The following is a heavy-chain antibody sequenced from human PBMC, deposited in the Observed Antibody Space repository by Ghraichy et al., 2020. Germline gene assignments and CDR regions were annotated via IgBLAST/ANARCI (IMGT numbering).Heavy chain of an antibody. Sequence: TLSLTCTVSGGSFSSGDYYWSWIRQPPGKGLEWIGYIYYSGSTYYNPSLKSRVTISVDTSKNQFSLKLSSVTAADTAVYYCARGDRTTNYGFWSGYFHQPYYYYMDVWGKGTTVTVSS. CDR2: IYYSGST. J-gene: IGHJ6*03. D-gene: IGHD3-3*01. CDR1: GGSFSSGDYY. CDR3: ARGDRTTNYGFWSGYFHQPYYYYMDV. V-gene: IGHV4-30-4*08.